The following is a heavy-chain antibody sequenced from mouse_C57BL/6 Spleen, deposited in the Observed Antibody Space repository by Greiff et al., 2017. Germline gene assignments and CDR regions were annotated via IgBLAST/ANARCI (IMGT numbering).Heavy chain of an antibody. J-gene: IGHJ4*01. CDR1: GFTFSDYG. D-gene: IGHD1-1*01. Sequence: DVMLVESGGGLVKPGGSLKLSCAASGFTFSDYGMHWVRQAPEKGLEWVAYISSGSSTIYYADTVQGRFTISRDNAKNTLFLQMTSLRSEDTAMYYCARNYYGSSYSPYYYAMDYWGQGTSVTVSS. V-gene: IGHV5-17*01. CDR3: ARNYYGSSYSPYYYAMDY. CDR2: ISSGSSTI.